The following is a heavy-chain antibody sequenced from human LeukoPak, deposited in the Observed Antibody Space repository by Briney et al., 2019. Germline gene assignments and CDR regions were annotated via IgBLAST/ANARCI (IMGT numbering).Heavy chain of an antibody. Sequence: SVKVSCKASGGTFSSYAISWVRQAPRQGLEWMGRIIPILGIANYAQKFQGRVTITADKSTSTAYMELSSLRSEDTAVYYCARDTMVRGVIGPFDIWGQGTMVTVSS. CDR3: ARDTMVRGVIGPFDI. CDR1: GGTFSSYA. J-gene: IGHJ3*02. CDR2: IIPILGIA. D-gene: IGHD3-10*01. V-gene: IGHV1-69*04.